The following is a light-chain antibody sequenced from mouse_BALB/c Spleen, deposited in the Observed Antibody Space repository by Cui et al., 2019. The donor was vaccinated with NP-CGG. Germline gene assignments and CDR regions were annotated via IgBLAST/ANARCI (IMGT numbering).Light chain of an antibody. V-gene: IGLV1*01. CDR2: GTN. J-gene: IGLJ1*01. CDR3: ALWYSNHWL. Sequence: QAVVTQESAPTTSPGETVTVTCRSSTGAVTTSNYANWVQKKSDHLFTGLIGGTNNRTPGVPARFSGSLIGDKAALTITGSQTEDEAIYFCALWYSNHWLFGGGTKLTVL. CDR1: TGAVTTSNY.